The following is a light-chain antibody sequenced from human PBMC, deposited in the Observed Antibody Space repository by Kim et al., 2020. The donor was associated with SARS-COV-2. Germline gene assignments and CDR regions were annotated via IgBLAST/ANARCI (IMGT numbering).Light chain of an antibody. V-gene: IGKV1-12*01. CDR2: AAT. J-gene: IGKJ2*01. Sequence: ASVGDRVSITWRASQEVSNWLAWYQQRPGKAPKLLIYAATILRRGVPSRFSGSGSGTDFSLTISSLQPEDLAAYYCQQANSFPYTFGQGTKVDIK. CDR1: QEVSNW. CDR3: QQANSFPYT.